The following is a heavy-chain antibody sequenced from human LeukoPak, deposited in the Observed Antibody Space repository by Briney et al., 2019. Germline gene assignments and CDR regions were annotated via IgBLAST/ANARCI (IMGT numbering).Heavy chain of an antibody. V-gene: IGHV5-51*01. CDR2: IYPGDSDT. CDR1: GYSFTSYW. D-gene: IGHD3-22*01. J-gene: IGHJ3*02. CDR3: ARQESGNSGAFDI. Sequence: GESLKISCKGSGYSFTSYWIGWVRQMPGKGLEWMGIIYPGDSDTRYTPSFQGQVTISADKTISTAYLQWSSPKASDTAMYYCARQESGNSGAFDIGGQGTLVTVSS.